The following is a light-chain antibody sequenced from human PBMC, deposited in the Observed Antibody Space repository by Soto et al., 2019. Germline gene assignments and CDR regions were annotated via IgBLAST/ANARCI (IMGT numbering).Light chain of an antibody. CDR1: QSISSR. J-gene: IGKJ1*01. CDR2: KAS. CDR3: QQYDSYPWT. Sequence: DIQMNQSPSTVSASVGDRVTITCRASQSISSRLAWYQQKPGKAPKLLIYKASSLESGVPSRFSGSGSGTEFTLTISSLQPDDFATYYRQQYDSYPWTFGQGTKVEIK. V-gene: IGKV1-5*03.